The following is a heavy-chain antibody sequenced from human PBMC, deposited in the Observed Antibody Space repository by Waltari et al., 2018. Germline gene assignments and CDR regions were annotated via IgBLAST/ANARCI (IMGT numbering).Heavy chain of an antibody. CDR2: ISGSGGST. Sequence: EVQLVESGGGLVQPGGSLRLSCAASGFTFSSYAMSWVRQAPGKGLEWVSAISGSGGSTYYADSGKGRLTISRDNSKNTLYLQMNSLRAEDTAVYYCAKGVGYCTGGVCYPYYYYYMDVWGKGTTVTVSS. CDR1: GFTFSSYA. CDR3: AKGVGYCTGGVCYPYYYYYMDV. J-gene: IGHJ6*03. V-gene: IGHV3-23*04. D-gene: IGHD2-8*02.